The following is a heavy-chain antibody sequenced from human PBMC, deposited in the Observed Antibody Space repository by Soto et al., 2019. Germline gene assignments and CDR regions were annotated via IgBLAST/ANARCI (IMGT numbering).Heavy chain of an antibody. CDR3: ARAFVVGRSSHSGVDY. J-gene: IGHJ4*02. D-gene: IGHD1-1*01. CDR1: GGSFSGYY. V-gene: IGHV4-34*01. Sequence: QVQLQQWGAGLLKPSETLSLTCAVYGGSFSGYYWSWIRQPPGKGLEWIGEINHSGSTNYNPSLKSRVTISVDTSKNQFSLKLSSVTAADTAVYYCARAFVVGRSSHSGVDYWGQGTLVTVSS. CDR2: INHSGST.